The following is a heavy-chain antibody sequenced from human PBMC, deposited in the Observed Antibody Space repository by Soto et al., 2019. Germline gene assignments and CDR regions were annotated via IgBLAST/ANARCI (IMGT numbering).Heavy chain of an antibody. D-gene: IGHD5-18*01. CDR3: AKDGGYSYGYPLGY. V-gene: IGHV3-30*18. Sequence: QVQLVESGGGVVQPGRSLRLSCAASGFTFSSYVMDWVRQAPGKGLEWVAVISYDGSNKYYADSVKGRFTISRDNSKNKLYLQMNSLRAEDTAVYYCAKDGGYSYGYPLGYWGQGTLVTVSS. CDR1: GFTFSSYV. J-gene: IGHJ4*02. CDR2: ISYDGSNK.